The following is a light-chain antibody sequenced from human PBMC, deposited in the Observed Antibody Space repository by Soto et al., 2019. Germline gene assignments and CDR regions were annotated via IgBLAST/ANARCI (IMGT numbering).Light chain of an antibody. J-gene: IGKJ2*01. CDR3: QQYGSSPRT. Sequence: EIVLTQSPGTLSLSPGERATLSCRASQSVSSSYLAWYQQKPGQAPRLLIYGASSRATGIQDRFSGRGSGTDFTLTISRLEPEDFAVYYCQQYGSSPRTFGQGTKLEIK. CDR1: QSVSSSY. V-gene: IGKV3-20*01. CDR2: GAS.